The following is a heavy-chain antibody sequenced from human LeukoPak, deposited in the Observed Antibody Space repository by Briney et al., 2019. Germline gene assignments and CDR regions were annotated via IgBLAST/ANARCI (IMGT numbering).Heavy chain of an antibody. D-gene: IGHD3-9*01. CDR1: GYSISSGYY. CDR3: ARNSIDILTGTYYFDY. J-gene: IGHJ4*02. CDR2: IYHSGST. Sequence: SETLSLTCTVSGYSISSGYYWGWIRQPPGKGLEWIGSIYHSGSTYYNPSLKSRVTISVDTSKNQFSLKLSSVTAADTAVYYCARNSIDILTGTYYFDYWGQGTLVTVSS. V-gene: IGHV4-38-2*02.